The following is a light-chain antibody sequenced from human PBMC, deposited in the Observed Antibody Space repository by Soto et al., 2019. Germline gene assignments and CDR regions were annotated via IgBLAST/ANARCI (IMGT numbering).Light chain of an antibody. CDR1: QSVSSY. CDR2: DAS. CDR3: QQRSNWPSVT. J-gene: IGKJ1*01. V-gene: IGKV3-11*01. Sequence: EIVLTQSPATLSLSPGERATLSCRASQSVSSYLAWYQQKPGQAPRLLIYDASNRATGIPARFSGSGSGTDFTLTISRLEAEDFAVYYCQQRSNWPSVTFGQGTKVEIK.